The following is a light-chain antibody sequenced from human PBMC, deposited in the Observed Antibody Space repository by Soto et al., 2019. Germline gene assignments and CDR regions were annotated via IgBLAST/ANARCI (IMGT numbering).Light chain of an antibody. Sequence: EVVLTQSPATLSLSPGEGATLSCRVSQSISSSYLSWYQQRPGQAPRLLIYGASTRATGIPARFSGSGRGSGTDFTLTISSLQPEDFAVYFCQQRGNPLTFGGGTKVDIK. CDR2: GAS. V-gene: IGKV3D-7*01. J-gene: IGKJ4*01. CDR3: QQRGNPLT. CDR1: QSISSSY.